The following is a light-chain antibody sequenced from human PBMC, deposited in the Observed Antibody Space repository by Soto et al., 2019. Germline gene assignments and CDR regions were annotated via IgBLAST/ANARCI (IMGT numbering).Light chain of an antibody. J-gene: IGKJ4*01. CDR3: QQYGSSPLT. V-gene: IGKV3-11*01. Sequence: DIVCTHAPATLSLSPGERATLSCWASQSVSTYLAWYQQKPGQAPRLLIYDASNRATGIPARFSGSGSGTDFTLTISSLEPEDFAVYYCQQYGSSPLTFGGGTKVDI. CDR1: QSVSTY. CDR2: DAS.